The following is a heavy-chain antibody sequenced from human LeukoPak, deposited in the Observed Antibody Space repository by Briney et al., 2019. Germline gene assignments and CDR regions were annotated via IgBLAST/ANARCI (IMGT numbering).Heavy chain of an antibody. Sequence: GASVKVSSTPSGNTFTPYYVHWVRQAPGQGLEWMGWINPNSRGTNYAPKFHGRVTMTRDTTISTAYTDLSRLRSDDTALSYLARGNAERGGGYYYGMDVWGQGTTVTVSS. CDR1: GNTFTPYY. CDR3: ARGNAERGGGYYYGMDV. V-gene: IGHV1-2*02. D-gene: IGHD2-8*01. CDR2: INPNSRGT. J-gene: IGHJ6*02.